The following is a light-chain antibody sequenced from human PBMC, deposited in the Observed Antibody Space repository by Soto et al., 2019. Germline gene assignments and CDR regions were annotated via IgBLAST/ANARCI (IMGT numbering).Light chain of an antibody. Sequence: EIVLTQSPGTLSLSPGERATLSCRASQSVSSSYLAWYQQKPGQAPRLLIYGASSRATGIPDRFSGRGSGTDFTLTISRLETEDFAVYYCQQYGSSPITVGQGTRREIK. J-gene: IGKJ5*01. CDR1: QSVSSSY. V-gene: IGKV3-20*01. CDR3: QQYGSSPIT. CDR2: GAS.